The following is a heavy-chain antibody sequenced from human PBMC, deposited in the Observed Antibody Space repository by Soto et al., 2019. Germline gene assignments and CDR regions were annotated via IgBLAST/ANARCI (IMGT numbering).Heavy chain of an antibody. Sequence: PSETLSLTCTVSGGSISSGNDCWSWIRQPPGKGLEWIGFIHYSGSSYYNPSLKSRVTISVDTSKNQFSLKLDSVTAADTAVYYCARDLDTATYFDYWGHRTLVTVSS. CDR3: ARDLDTATYFDY. CDR2: IHYSGSS. CDR1: GGSISSGNDC. J-gene: IGHJ4*01. D-gene: IGHD5-18*01. V-gene: IGHV4-30-4*01.